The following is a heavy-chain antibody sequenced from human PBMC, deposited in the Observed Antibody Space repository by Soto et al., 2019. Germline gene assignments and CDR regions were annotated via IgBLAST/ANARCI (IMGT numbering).Heavy chain of an antibody. D-gene: IGHD1-7*01. CDR1: GFTFGNAW. CDR2: IKSKTDGGTT. Sequence: GGSLRLSCAASGFTFGNAWMSWVRQAPGKGLEWVGRIKSKTDGGTTGYAAPVKGRFTISRDDSKNTLYLQMNSLKTEDTAVYYCTTGTTNYYYGMDVWGQGTTVTVSS. CDR3: TTGTTNYYYGMDV. V-gene: IGHV3-15*01. J-gene: IGHJ6*02.